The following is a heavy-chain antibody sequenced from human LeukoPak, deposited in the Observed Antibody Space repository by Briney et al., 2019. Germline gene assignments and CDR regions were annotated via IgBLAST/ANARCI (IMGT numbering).Heavy chain of an antibody. V-gene: IGHV4-39*01. J-gene: IGHJ4*02. Sequence: PSETLSLTCTVSGGSISSSSYYWGWIRQPPGKGLEWIGNIYYSGSTYYNPSLKSRVTIYVDTSENQFSLKLSSVTAADTAVYYCARHWYSGSSHFDYWGQGTLVTVSS. D-gene: IGHD1-26*01. CDR1: GGSISSSSYY. CDR3: ARHWYSGSSHFDY. CDR2: IYYSGST.